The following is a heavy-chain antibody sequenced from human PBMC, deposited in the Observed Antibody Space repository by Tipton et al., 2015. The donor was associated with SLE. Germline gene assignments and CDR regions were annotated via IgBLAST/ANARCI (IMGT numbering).Heavy chain of an antibody. D-gene: IGHD4-23*01. CDR1: GGSISSYY. CDR3: AATVGGY. CDR2: INPSGST. Sequence: TLSLTCTVSGGSISSYYWSWIRQPPGKGLEWIGEINPSGSTNYNPSLKSRVTISVDTSKNQFSLKLSSVTAADTAVYYCAATVGGYWGQGTLVTVSS. J-gene: IGHJ4*02. V-gene: IGHV4-34*01.